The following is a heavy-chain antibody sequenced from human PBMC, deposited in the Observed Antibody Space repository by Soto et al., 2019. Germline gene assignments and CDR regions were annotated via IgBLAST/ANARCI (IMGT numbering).Heavy chain of an antibody. CDR3: ARVGSSGWSPAY. J-gene: IGHJ4*02. CDR1: GGSFHHFY. Sequence: PSETVSLTCNLSGGSFHHFYWLWIRQPPGKGLAWVGHVHYSGSTNYSPSLKSRVSISVDTSKNQFYLSLGSVTAADTALYYCARVGSSGWSPAYGGQGTLVTVSS. V-gene: IGHV4-59*01. D-gene: IGHD6-19*01. CDR2: VHYSGST.